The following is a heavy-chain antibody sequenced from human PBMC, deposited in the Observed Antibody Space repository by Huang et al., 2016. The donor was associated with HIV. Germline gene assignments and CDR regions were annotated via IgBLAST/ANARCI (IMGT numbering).Heavy chain of an antibody. D-gene: IGHD3-3*01. Sequence: QLQLQESGPRLVKPSETLSLTCTVSGGSISSSNSHWGWIRQPPGKGLEWIGSIPYRGSPWNNPTRKSRGTISVDTSKNQISLKVNSVTAADTAVYYCARQIDFWSGDGRFDPWGQGTLVTVSS. J-gene: IGHJ5*02. V-gene: IGHV4-39*01. CDR3: ARQIDFWSGDGRFDP. CDR1: GGSISSSNSH. CDR2: IPYRGSP.